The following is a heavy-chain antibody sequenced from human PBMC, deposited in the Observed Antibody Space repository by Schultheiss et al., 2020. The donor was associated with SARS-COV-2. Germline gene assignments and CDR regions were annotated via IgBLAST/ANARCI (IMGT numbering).Heavy chain of an antibody. D-gene: IGHD2-2*01. CDR2: IYYSGST. CDR1: GGSFSDYY. J-gene: IGHJ6*03. V-gene: IGHV4-59*08. CDR3: ARLIVVPAAPYYYYMDV. Sequence: SETLSLTCAVYGGSFSDYYWSWIRQPPGKGLEWIGYIYYSGSTNYNPSLKSRVTISVDTSKNQFSLKLSSVTAADTAVYYCARLIVVPAAPYYYYMDVWGKGTTVTVSS.